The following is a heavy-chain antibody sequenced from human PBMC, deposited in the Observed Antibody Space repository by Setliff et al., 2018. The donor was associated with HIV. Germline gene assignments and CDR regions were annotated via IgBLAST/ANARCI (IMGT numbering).Heavy chain of an antibody. V-gene: IGHV4-61*02. CDR1: GGSISSGSYY. CDR3: ARDMMYHYDRSGSFGWFGP. CDR2: IYTSGNT. D-gene: IGHD3-22*01. J-gene: IGHJ5*02. Sequence: SETLSLTCTVSGGSISSGSYYWSWIRQPAGKGLEWIGRIYTSGNTNYNPSLKSRVTISADTSKKQFSLKLSSVTAADTAVYYCARDMMYHYDRSGSFGWFGPWGQGTQVTVSS.